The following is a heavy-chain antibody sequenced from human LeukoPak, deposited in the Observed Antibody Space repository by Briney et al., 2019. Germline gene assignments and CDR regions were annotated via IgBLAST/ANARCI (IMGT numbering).Heavy chain of an antibody. CDR3: AKIVGLPATMAYFDY. D-gene: IGHD2-2*01. J-gene: IGHJ4*02. CDR1: GGSVSDYY. Sequence: SETLSLTCTISGGSVSDYYWSWIRQSPGKGLEWIGYIYHTGSTSYSPSLKSRVTISADTSQNQFSLRLNSVTAADTAVYYCAKIVGLPATMAYFDYWGQGILITVSS. V-gene: IGHV4-59*02. CDR2: IYHTGST.